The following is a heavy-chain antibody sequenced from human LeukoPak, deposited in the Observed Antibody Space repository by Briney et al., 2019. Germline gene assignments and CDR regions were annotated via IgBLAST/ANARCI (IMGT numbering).Heavy chain of an antibody. V-gene: IGHV4-38-2*01. CDR2: FSFVATT. CDR3: ARAGPYCPSSTCYLPAYYYYMDV. Sequence: SETLSLTCAVSGYSLSSGYYWGWIPQPPGKGRGWIGNFSFVATTNYTPTLNAQVAISGDASKRQFSIRPAYMTAAEPAVYYCARAGPYCPSSTCYLPAYYYYMDVWGKGTTVTVSS. J-gene: IGHJ6*03. CDR1: GYSLSSGYY. D-gene: IGHD2-2*01.